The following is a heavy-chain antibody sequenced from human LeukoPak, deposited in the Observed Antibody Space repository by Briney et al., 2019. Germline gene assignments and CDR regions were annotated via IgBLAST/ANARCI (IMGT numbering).Heavy chain of an antibody. J-gene: IGHJ4*02. D-gene: IGHD1-1*01. CDR3: ARSGITHASDY. CDR1: GFPLGAFW. Sequence: GGSLRLSCSASGFPLGAFWMTWFRQPPGKGLEWVANLNEHGTDTFYADSVRGRFTISRDNVKNSLFLQMESLRVDDTAVYFCARSGITHASDYWGQGILVTVSS. CDR2: LNEHGTDT. V-gene: IGHV3-7*01.